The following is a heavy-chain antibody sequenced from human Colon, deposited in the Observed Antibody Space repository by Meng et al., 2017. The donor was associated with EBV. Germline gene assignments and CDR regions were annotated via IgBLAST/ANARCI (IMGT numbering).Heavy chain of an antibody. CDR2: INTNTGNP. CDR3: ARETLGYCSSTSCYIGPPDY. CDR1: GYNFTSYA. D-gene: IGHD2-2*01. J-gene: IGHJ4*02. Sequence: VQYGSELKKPGASVKVSCKASGYNFTSYAMNWVRQAPGQGLEWMGWINTNTGNPTYAQGFTGRFVFSLDTSVSTAYLQISSLKAEDTAVYYCARETLGYCSSTSCYIGPPDYWGQGTLVTVSS. V-gene: IGHV7-4-1*02.